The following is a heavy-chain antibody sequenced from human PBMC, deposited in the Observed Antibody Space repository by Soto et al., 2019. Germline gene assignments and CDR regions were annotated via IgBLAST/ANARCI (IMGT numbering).Heavy chain of an antibody. V-gene: IGHV3-11*03. CDR1: GFTFSDYY. D-gene: IGHD1-1*01. Sequence: LRLSCAASGFTFSDYYMSWIRQAPGKGLEWISYSSNSGTFARYADSVKGRFSISRDNAKNSLYLQIDSLRGEDTARYYCARSGDNYNLLDYWGQGTPVTVSS. J-gene: IGHJ4*02. CDR3: ARSGDNYNLLDY. CDR2: SSNSGTFA.